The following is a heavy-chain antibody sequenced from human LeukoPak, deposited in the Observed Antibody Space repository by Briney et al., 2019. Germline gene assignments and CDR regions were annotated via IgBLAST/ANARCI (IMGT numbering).Heavy chain of an antibody. J-gene: IGHJ4*02. V-gene: IGHV4-39*07. CDR1: GGSISSSSYY. CDR3: ARLMVRGVISRRYYFDY. D-gene: IGHD3-10*01. CDR2: IYYSGST. Sequence: SETLSLTCTVSGGSISSSSYYWGWIRQPPGKGLEWIGSIYYSGSTYYNPSLKSRVTISVDTSKNQFSLKLSSVTAADTAVYYCARLMVRGVISRRYYFDYWGQGTLVTVSS.